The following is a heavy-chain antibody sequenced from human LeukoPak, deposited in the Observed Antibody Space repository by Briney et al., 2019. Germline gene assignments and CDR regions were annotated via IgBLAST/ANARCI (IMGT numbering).Heavy chain of an antibody. D-gene: IGHD5-18*01. CDR2: IKQDGSEK. V-gene: IGHV3-7*01. CDR3: ARDLRYSYGQFDY. CDR1: GFTVSSNY. Sequence: GGSLRLSCAASGFTVSSNYMSWVRQAPGKGLEWVANIKQDGSEKYYVDSVKGRFTISRDNAKNSVYLQMNSLRAEDTAVYYCARDLRYSYGQFDYWGQGTPVTVSS. J-gene: IGHJ4*02.